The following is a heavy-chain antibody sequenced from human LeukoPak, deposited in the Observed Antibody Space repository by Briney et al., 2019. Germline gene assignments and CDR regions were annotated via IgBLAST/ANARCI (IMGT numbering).Heavy chain of an antibody. CDR3: ARDTLLYGSGSYYNHDY. D-gene: IGHD3-10*01. V-gene: IGHV1-18*01. CDR2: ISAYNGNT. J-gene: IGHJ4*02. CDR1: GYTFTSYG. Sequence: ASVKVSCKASGYTFTSYGISWVRQAPGQGLEWMGWISAYNGNTNYAQKLQGRVTMTTDTSTSTAYMELRSLRSDDTAVHYCARDTLLYGSGSYYNHDYWGQGTLVTVSS.